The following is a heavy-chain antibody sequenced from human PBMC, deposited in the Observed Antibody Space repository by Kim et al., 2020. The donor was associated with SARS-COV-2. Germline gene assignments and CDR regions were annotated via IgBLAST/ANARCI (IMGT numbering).Heavy chain of an antibody. J-gene: IGHJ4*02. V-gene: IGHV3-30*18. CDR2: ISYDGSNK. D-gene: IGHD5-12*01. CDR3: AKDQEEMATITSGYFDY. CDR1: GFTFSSYG. Sequence: GGSLRLSCAASGFTFSSYGMHWVRQAPGKGLEWVAVISYDGSNKYYADSVKGRFTISRYNSKNTLYLQMNSLRAEDTAVYYCAKDQEEMATITSGYFDYWGQGTLVTVSS.